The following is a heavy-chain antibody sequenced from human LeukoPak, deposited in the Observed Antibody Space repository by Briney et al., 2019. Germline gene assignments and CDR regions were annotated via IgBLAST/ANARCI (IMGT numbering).Heavy chain of an antibody. J-gene: IGHJ4*02. CDR3: ARRNTADASIDF. Sequence: SETLSLTCTVSGGSIIGHWWSWIRQPPGKGPERIGDIFYGGGSTNYNPSLKSRLTMSLDTSKNQFSLKLTSVTAADTAMYYCARRNTADASIDFWGQGTLVTASS. V-gene: IGHV4-59*08. D-gene: IGHD2/OR15-2a*01. CDR1: GGSIIGHW. CDR2: IFYGGGST.